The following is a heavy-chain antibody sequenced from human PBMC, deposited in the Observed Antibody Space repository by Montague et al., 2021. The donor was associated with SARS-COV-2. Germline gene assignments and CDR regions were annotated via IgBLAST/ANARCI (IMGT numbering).Heavy chain of an antibody. V-gene: IGHV4-38-2*02. D-gene: IGHD2-21*02. J-gene: IGHJ4*02. CDR3: ARGRVTRAGFDY. CDR1: GYFTGIGYY. CDR2: NYLHGNA. Sequence: SETLSLTCSVSGYFTGIGYYWGWIRQSPGKGLEWIGSNYLHGNAYYNPSLNSRVTISLDTSNNQFSLRLTSVTTSDTAVYYCARGRVTRAGFDYWGQGIRVIVSS.